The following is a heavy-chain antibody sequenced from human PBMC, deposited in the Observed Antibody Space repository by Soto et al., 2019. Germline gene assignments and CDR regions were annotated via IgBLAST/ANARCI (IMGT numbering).Heavy chain of an antibody. CDR1: GGSISSSSYY. CDR2: IYYSGST. D-gene: IGHD3-16*01. V-gene: IGHV4-39*01. Sequence: SETLSLTCTVSGGSISSSSYYWGWIRQPPGKGLEWIGSIYYSGSTYYNPSLKSRVTISVDTSKNQFSLKLSSVTAADTAVYYCARRLDYYYGMDVWGQGTTVTVS. J-gene: IGHJ6*02. CDR3: ARRLDYYYGMDV.